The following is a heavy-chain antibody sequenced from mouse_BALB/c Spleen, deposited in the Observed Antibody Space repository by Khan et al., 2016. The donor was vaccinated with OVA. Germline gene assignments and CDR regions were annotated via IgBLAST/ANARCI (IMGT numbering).Heavy chain of an antibody. CDR2: ISSGSSTI. CDR3: ARDYYVNFDY. V-gene: IGHV5-17*02. Sequence: EVELVESGGGLVQPGGSRKLSCAASGFTFSNFGMHWVRQAPEKGLAWVAFISSGSSTIYYADTVKGRFTISRDNPKNTLFLQMTSLRSEDTAMYYCARDYYVNFDYWGQGTTLTVSS. CDR1: GFTFSNFG. D-gene: IGHD1-1*01. J-gene: IGHJ2*01.